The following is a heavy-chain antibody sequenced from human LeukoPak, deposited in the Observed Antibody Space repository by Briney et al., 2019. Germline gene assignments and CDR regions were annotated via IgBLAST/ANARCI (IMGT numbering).Heavy chain of an antibody. D-gene: IGHD6-13*01. Sequence: GGSLRLSCAASGFTFSSYEMNWVRQAPGKGLEWVSYISSSGSTIYYADSVKGRFTISRDNAKNSLYLQMNSLRAEDTAVYYCARDERSSWLDYWGQGTLVTVSS. J-gene: IGHJ4*02. CDR3: ARDERSSWLDY. V-gene: IGHV3-48*03. CDR2: ISSSGSTI. CDR1: GFTFSSYE.